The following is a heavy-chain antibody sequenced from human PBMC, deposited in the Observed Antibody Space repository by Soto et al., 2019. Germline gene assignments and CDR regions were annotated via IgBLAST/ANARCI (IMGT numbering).Heavy chain of an antibody. CDR2: IRSKANSYAT. D-gene: IGHD6-19*01. CDR1: GFTFSGSA. V-gene: IGHV3-73*01. J-gene: IGHJ5*02. Sequence: GGSLRLSCAASGFTFSGSAVHWVRQASGKGLEWVGRIRSKANSYATAYAASVKGRFTISRDDSKNTAYLQMNSLKTEDTAVYYCTRGYSSGWYLPLYNWFDPWGQGTLVTVSS. CDR3: TRGYSSGWYLPLYNWFDP.